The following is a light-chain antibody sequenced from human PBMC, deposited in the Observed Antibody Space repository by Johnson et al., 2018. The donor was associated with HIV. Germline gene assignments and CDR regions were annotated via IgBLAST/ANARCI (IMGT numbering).Light chain of an antibody. CDR3: APWVSSLSGEV. Sequence: QSVLTQPPSVSAAPGQTVTISCSGSSSNIGNNYVSWYQQLPGTAPKLLIYDNNKRPSGIPDRFSGSKSGTSATLGITGLQTGDEAEYYCAPWVSSLSGEVCGTGTKVTVL. J-gene: IGLJ1*01. CDR1: SSNIGNNY. V-gene: IGLV1-51*01. CDR2: DNN.